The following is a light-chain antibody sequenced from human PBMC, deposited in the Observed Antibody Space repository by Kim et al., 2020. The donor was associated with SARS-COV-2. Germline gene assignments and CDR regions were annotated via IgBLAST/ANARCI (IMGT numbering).Light chain of an antibody. CDR3: QHYNNLPLT. J-gene: IGKJ4*01. Sequence: EIVMTQSPVALSVSPGERATLSCRASQSINNNLAWYQQKPGQAPRLLIYGASNRATGIPARFSGSGSGAEFTLTIGSLQSEDIAIYHCQHYNNLPLTFGGGTKVDIK. CDR1: QSINNN. CDR2: GAS. V-gene: IGKV3-15*01.